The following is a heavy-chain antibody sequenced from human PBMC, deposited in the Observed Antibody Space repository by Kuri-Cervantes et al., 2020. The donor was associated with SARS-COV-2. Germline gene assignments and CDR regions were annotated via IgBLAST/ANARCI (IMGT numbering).Heavy chain of an antibody. V-gene: IGHV4-30-2*01. J-gene: IGHJ4*02. Sequence: SETLSLTCTVSGGSISSGGYYWSWIRQPPGKGLEWIGYIYHSGSTYYNPSLKSRATISVDRSKNQFSLKLSSVTAADTAVYYCAKERWSEVGATPFDYWGQGTLVTVSS. CDR3: AKERWSEVGATPFDY. D-gene: IGHD1-26*01. CDR1: GGSISSGGYY. CDR2: IYHSGST.